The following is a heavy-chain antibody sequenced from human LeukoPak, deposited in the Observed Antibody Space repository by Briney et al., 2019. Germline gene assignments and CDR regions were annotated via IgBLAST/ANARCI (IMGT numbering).Heavy chain of an antibody. Sequence: ASVKVSCKASGYTFTSYAMHWVRQAPGQRLEWMGWINAGNGNTKYSQKFQGRVTITRDTSASTAYMELSSLRAEDTAVYYCARDQSWGTALNYWGQGTLVTVSS. CDR1: GYTFTSYA. CDR2: INAGNGNT. J-gene: IGHJ4*02. V-gene: IGHV1-3*01. D-gene: IGHD1-1*01. CDR3: ARDQSWGTALNY.